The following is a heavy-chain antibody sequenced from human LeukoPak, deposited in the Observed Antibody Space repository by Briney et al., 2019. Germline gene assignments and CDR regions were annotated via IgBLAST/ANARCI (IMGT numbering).Heavy chain of an antibody. D-gene: IGHD3-22*01. Sequence: GGSLSLSCAAAGITFSNYGMHWVRQAPGKGLEWVAFIRYDEINKYYADSVKGRFTISRDSSKNTLYLQMNSLRAEDTAVYYCAKDRGYHYDSSGYYRMDAFDIWGQGTMVTVSS. CDR3: AKDRGYHYDSSGYYRMDAFDI. V-gene: IGHV3-30*02. J-gene: IGHJ3*02. CDR1: GITFSNYG. CDR2: IRYDEINK.